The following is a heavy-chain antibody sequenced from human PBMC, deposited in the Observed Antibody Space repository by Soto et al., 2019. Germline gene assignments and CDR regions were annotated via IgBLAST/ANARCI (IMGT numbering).Heavy chain of an antibody. CDR1: DDYLRDSX. CDR2: ICYSETT. D-gene: IGHD3-22*01. CDR3: ARGVDSQLADY. Sequence: VTXSHTWTVSDDYLRDSXWPRLRQPPGRGLEWIGFICYSETTNYNPSLKSXVTMSVNTSKNQLSLNLRSVTAEDTAMYYCARGVDSQLADYWGQGTLVPSPQ. V-gene: IGHV4-59*01. J-gene: IGHJ4*02.